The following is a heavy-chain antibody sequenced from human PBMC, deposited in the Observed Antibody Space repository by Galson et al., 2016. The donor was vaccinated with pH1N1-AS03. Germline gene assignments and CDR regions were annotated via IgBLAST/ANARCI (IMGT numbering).Heavy chain of an antibody. CDR2: VSDSGSNT. J-gene: IGHJ4*02. D-gene: IGHD3-10*01. Sequence: SLRLSCAASGFTFSAYAMRWVRQSPGKGLEWVSAVSDSGSNTYYSDSVKGRFTVSRDNSMNTLSLQTSSLRSDDTAVYYCAREYKVRGSTKGFDYWGQGTLVTVSS. CDR3: AREYKVRGSTKGFDY. CDR1: GFTFSAYA. V-gene: IGHV3-23*01.